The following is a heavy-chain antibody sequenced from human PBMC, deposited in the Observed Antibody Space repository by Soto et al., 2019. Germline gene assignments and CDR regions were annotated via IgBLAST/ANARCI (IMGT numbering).Heavy chain of an antibody. CDR2: ISSSSSTI. CDR1: GFTFSSYA. J-gene: IGHJ6*02. CDR3: ARRGIAAINYYGMDV. D-gene: IGHD6-25*01. V-gene: IGHV3-48*02. Sequence: GGSLTLSCAASGFTFSSYAMSWVRQAPGKGLEWVSYISSSSSTIYYADSEKGRFTISRDNAKNSLYLQMNSLRDEDTAVYYCARRGIAAINYYGMDVWGQGTTVTVSS.